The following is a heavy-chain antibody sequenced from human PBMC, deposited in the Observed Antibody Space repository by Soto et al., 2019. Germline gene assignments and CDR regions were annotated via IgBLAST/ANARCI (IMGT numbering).Heavy chain of an antibody. CDR3: ARVEPRYCSGGSCSNHNWFDP. CDR1: GYTFTSYY. V-gene: IGHV1-46*01. Sequence: ASVKVSCKASGYTFTSYYMHWVRQAPGQGLEWMGIINPSGGSTSYAQKFQGRVTMTRDTSTSTVYMELSSLRSEDTAVYYCARVEPRYCSGGSCSNHNWFDPWGQG. D-gene: IGHD2-15*01. J-gene: IGHJ5*02. CDR2: INPSGGST.